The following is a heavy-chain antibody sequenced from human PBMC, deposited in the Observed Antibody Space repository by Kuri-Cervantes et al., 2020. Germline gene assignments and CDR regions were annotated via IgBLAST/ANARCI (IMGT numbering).Heavy chain of an antibody. J-gene: IGHJ3*02. V-gene: IGHV4-39*01. D-gene: IGHD2-21*02. CDR3: ARRDAVTASDAFDI. Sequence: SETLSLTCTVSGGSISSSSYYWGWIRQPPGKGLEWIGSIYYSGSTYYNPSLMSRVTISVDTPKNQFSLKLSSVTAADTAVYYCARRDAVTASDAFDIWGQGTMVTVSS. CDR2: IYYSGST. CDR1: GGSISSSSYY.